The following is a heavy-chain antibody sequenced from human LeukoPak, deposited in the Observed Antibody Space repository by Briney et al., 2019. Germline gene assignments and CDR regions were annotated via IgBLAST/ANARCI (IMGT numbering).Heavy chain of an antibody. D-gene: IGHD3-10*01. J-gene: IGHJ4*02. CDR1: GFTFSDYY. CDR2: ISSSGSTI. V-gene: IGHV3-11*04. CDR3: ARQITMVRLFDY. Sequence: GGSLRLSCAASGFTFSDYYMSWIRQAPGKGLEWVLYISSSGSTIYYADSVKGRFTISRDNAKNSLYLQMNSLRAEDTAVYYCARQITMVRLFDYWGQGTLVTVSS.